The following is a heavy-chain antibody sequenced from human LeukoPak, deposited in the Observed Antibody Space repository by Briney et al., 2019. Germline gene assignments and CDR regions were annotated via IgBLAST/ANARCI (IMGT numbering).Heavy chain of an antibody. Sequence: PGGSPRLSCTVSGFTVSSNYMSWVRQAPGKGLEWVSVIYSGGSTYYADSVKGRFTISRDNSKNTLYLQMNSLRAEDTAVYYCARDYRDGYNSLQGGYFDYWGQGTLVTVSS. CDR1: GFTVSSNY. CDR3: ARDYRDGYNSLQGGYFDY. CDR2: IYSGGST. V-gene: IGHV3-66*01. J-gene: IGHJ4*02. D-gene: IGHD5-24*01.